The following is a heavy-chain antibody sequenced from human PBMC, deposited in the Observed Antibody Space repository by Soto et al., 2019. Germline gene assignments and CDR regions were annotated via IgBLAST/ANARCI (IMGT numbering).Heavy chain of an antibody. J-gene: IGHJ4*02. V-gene: IGHV1-18*01. CDR1: GYTFTSYG. D-gene: IGHD1-26*01. CDR3: ARDVRIVGAISIGEYYFDY. Sequence: QVQLVQSGAEVKKPGASVKVSCKASGYTFTSYGISWVRQAPGQGLEWMGWISAYNGNTNYAQKLQGRVTMTTDTSTSTAYMELRSLRSDDTAVYYCARDVRIVGAISIGEYYFDYWGQGTLVTVSS. CDR2: ISAYNGNT.